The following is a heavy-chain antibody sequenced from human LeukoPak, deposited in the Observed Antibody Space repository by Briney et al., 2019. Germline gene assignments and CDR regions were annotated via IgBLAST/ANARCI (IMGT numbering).Heavy chain of an antibody. CDR1: GYNFNELS. V-gene: IGHV1-24*01. Sequence: ASMKVSCKVSGYNFNELSMHWVRQAPGKGLEWMGGFDPEDGETIYAQKFQGRVTMTEDTSTDTAYMELSSLRSEDTAVYYCASADARLYTIRYFEYWGQGTLVTVSS. D-gene: IGHD3-16*01. J-gene: IGHJ4*02. CDR3: ASADARLYTIRYFEY. CDR2: FDPEDGET.